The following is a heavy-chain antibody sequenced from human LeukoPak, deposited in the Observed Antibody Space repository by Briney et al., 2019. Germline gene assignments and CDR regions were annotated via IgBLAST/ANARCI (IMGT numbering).Heavy chain of an antibody. CDR2: INPSGST. V-gene: IGHV4-34*01. J-gene: IGHJ6*03. D-gene: IGHD3-22*01. CDR3: ARGRHDITMIVVVMTSVSYYLDV. Sequence: PSETLSLTCAVYGGSFSGYHWTWIRQSPGKGLEWIGDINPSGSTYYNPSLKSRLTISVDTSKNQFSMKLRSVTAADTAVYYCARGRHDITMIVVVMTSVSYYLDVWGKGTTVTVS. CDR1: GGSFSGYH.